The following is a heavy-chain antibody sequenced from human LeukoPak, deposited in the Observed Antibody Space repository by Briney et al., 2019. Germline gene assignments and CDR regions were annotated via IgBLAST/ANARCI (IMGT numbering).Heavy chain of an antibody. V-gene: IGHV3-21*01. CDR3: ARDMGTIGSGYYYYMDV. CDR1: GFTFSSYS. Sequence: GGSLRLSCAASGFTFSSYSMNWVRQAPGKGLEWVSSISSSSSYIYYADSVKGRFTISRDNAKKALYLQMNSLRAEDTAVYYCARDMGTIGSGYYYYMDVWGKGPTVTVSS. D-gene: IGHD5-24*01. J-gene: IGHJ6*03. CDR2: ISSSSSYI.